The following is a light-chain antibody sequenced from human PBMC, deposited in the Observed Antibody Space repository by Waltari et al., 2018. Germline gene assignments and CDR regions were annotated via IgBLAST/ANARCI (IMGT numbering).Light chain of an antibody. CDR3: QSYDNSLTTWV. CDR1: SSNIGANFD. V-gene: IGLV1-40*01. CDR2: GNT. Sequence: QSVLTQPPSVSGAPGQRVTISCAGRSSNIGANFDVQWYQQVPGTAPKLLIHGNTNRPPGGPGRFSGSKSGTSASLAITGLQPEDEAEYYCQSYDNSLTTWVFGGGTTLTVL. J-gene: IGLJ3*02.